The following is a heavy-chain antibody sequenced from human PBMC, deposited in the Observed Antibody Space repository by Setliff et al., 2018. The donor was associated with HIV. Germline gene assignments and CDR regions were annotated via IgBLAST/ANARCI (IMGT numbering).Heavy chain of an antibody. J-gene: IGHJ3*02. CDR3: ARKGYGYAFDI. D-gene: IGHD5-18*01. CDR2: IIPIFGTA. V-gene: IGHV1-69*13. CDR1: GGTFSSYA. Sequence: SVKVSCKDSGGTFSSYAISWVRQAPGQGLEWMGVIIPIFGTANYAQKFQGRVTITADESTSTAYMELSSLRSEDTSVYYCARKGYGYAFDIWGQGTMVTVSS.